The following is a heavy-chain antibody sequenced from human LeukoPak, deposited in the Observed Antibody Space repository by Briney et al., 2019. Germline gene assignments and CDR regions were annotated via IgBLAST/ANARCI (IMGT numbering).Heavy chain of an antibody. Sequence: SETLSLTCTVSGDSISSYYWSWIRQPPGKGLEWIGYISNSGSTNYNPSLKSRVTISVDTSKNQFSLKVRSVTAADTAVYYCAREPDAFDIWGQGTMATVSS. J-gene: IGHJ3*02. V-gene: IGHV4-59*01. CDR3: AREPDAFDI. CDR1: GDSISSYY. CDR2: ISNSGST.